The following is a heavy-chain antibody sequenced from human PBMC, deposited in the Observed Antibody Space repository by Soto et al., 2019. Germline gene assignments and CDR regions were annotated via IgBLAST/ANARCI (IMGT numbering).Heavy chain of an antibody. D-gene: IGHD3-10*01. CDR1: GFTFSGYA. CDR2: ISGGGDAT. Sequence: EVQLSDSGGGLVQPGGSLRLSCAASGFTFSGYALTWVLQAPGKGPEWVSAISGGGDATFYADSVKGRFTISRDNSKNTLYLQMNTLRAEDTAVYYCARKVSGSTGRPDLWYFDLWGRGTLVTVSS. V-gene: IGHV3-23*01. CDR3: ARKVSGSTGRPDLWYFDL. J-gene: IGHJ2*01.